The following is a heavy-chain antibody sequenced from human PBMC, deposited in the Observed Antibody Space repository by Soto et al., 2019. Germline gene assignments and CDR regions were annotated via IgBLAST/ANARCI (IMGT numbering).Heavy chain of an antibody. V-gene: IGHV5-51*01. Sequence: PGESLKISCKGSGYSFTSYWIGWVRQMPGKGLEWMGIIYPGDSDTRYSPYFQGQVTISADKSISTAYLQWSSLKASYTAMYYCARQRGSSWFQEEFDYWGQGTLVTVSS. CDR1: GYSFTSYW. D-gene: IGHD6-13*01. CDR3: ARQRGSSWFQEEFDY. J-gene: IGHJ4*02. CDR2: IYPGDSDT.